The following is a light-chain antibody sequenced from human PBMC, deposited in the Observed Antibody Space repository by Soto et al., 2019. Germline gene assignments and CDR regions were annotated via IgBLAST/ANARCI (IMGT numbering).Light chain of an antibody. CDR2: YAS. V-gene: IGLV3-21*04. CDR3: QVWDTISDPSWV. Sequence: SYVLTQPPSVSVAPGKTARITCGGNHIGSKSVHWYQQRPGQAPVLVIYYASDRPSGIPERFSGSNSGNTATLTISRVEAGDEADYYCQVWDTISDPSWVFGGGTKVTVL. CDR1: HIGSKS. J-gene: IGLJ3*02.